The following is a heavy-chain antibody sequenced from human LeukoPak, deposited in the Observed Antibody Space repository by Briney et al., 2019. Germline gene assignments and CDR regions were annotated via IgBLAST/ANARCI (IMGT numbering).Heavy chain of an antibody. CDR1: GFTFSSYA. D-gene: IGHD6-13*01. V-gene: IGHV3-23*01. Sequence: GGSLRLSCAASGFTFSSYAMSWVRQAPGKGLEWVSAISGSGGSTYYADSVKGRFTISRDNSKNTLYLQMNSLRAVDTAVHYCAKVIAAAGTSAGYFQHWGQGTLVTVSS. CDR3: AKVIAAAGTSAGYFQH. CDR2: ISGSGGST. J-gene: IGHJ1*01.